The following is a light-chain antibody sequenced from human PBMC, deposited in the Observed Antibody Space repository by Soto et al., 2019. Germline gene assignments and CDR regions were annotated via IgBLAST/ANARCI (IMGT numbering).Light chain of an antibody. V-gene: IGKV3-15*01. CDR2: GAS. J-gene: IGKJ1*01. CDR1: HSVSSS. CDR3: QHYNTWPWT. Sequence: EVVMTHSPATLSVSPGESATLSCRASHSVSSSLAWYQQKPGQTPRLLIYGASTRATGVPARFSGSGSGTEFTLTIGSLQSEDFAVYYCQHYNTWPWTFGQGTKVEIK.